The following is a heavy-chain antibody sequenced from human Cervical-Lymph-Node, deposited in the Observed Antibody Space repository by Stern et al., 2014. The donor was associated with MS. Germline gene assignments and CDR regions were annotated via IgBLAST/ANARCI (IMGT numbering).Heavy chain of an antibody. CDR2: IFPGGSDI. CDR1: GYTFTSYW. J-gene: IGHJ4*02. Sequence: EVQMVESGPAVKRPGESLKISCQASGYTFTSYWIGWVRQMPGKGLEWIAIIFPGGSDIRYSPSFQGQVTISADKSSSTAYLQWNNLKASDTAIYYCARQRYFDYWGQGTLVTVSS. V-gene: IGHV5-51*01. CDR3: ARQRYFDY.